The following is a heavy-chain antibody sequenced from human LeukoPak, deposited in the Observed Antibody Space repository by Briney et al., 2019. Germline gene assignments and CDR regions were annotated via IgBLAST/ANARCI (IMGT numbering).Heavy chain of an antibody. D-gene: IGHD3-10*01. CDR3: AKDALVRGVIV. Sequence: GGSLRLSCAASGFTFSSYAMHWVRQAPGKGLEWVAVISYDGSNKYYADSVKGRFTISRDNSKNTLYLQMNSLRAEDTAVYYCAKDALVRGVIVWGQGTLVTVSS. CDR2: ISYDGSNK. V-gene: IGHV3-30*04. CDR1: GFTFSSYA. J-gene: IGHJ4*02.